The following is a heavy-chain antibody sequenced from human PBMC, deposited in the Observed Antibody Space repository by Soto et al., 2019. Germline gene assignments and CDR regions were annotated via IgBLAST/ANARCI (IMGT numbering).Heavy chain of an antibody. Sequence: SETLSLTCTLSGGSVRAPDWWNWVRESSDKGLEWIAEVHISGHRNYNPSLRSRVSVSIDSSKNQFYLNLNSVTAADTAIYYCARVRQGCSANNCYFDPWGQGTQVTVSS. D-gene: IGHD1-1*01. CDR2: VHISGHR. CDR3: ARVRQGCSANNCYFDP. J-gene: IGHJ5*01. CDR1: GGSVRAPDW. V-gene: IGHV4-4*02.